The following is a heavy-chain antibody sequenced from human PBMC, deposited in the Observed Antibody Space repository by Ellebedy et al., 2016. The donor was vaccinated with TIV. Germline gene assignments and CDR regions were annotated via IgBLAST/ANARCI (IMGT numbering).Heavy chain of an antibody. Sequence: GGSLRLSXVVSGFTFSRNWMHWVRQVPGKGLVWVSRINEDGSTTDYAESVRGRFTVSRDNAKNTLYLQMDSLRAEDTAVYYCARDWSGDYSGMDVWGQGTTVTVS. CDR1: GFTFSRNW. CDR2: INEDGSTT. CDR3: ARDWSGDYSGMDV. V-gene: IGHV3-74*01. J-gene: IGHJ6*02. D-gene: IGHD3-3*01.